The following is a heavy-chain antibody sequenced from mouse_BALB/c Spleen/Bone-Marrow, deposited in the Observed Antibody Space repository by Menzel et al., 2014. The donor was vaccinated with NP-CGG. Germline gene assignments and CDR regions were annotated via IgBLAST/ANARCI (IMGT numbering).Heavy chain of an antibody. CDR2: IRNKANGYTT. CDR1: GFTFTDYY. D-gene: IGHD4-1*01. Sequence: EVQGVESGGGLVQPGGSLRLSCATSGFTFTDYYMSWVRQPPGKALEWLGFIRNKANGYTTEYSASVKGRFTISRDNSQSILHLQMNPLRAEDRSTYYRARDCGNHVRFSYLGQGTLVTVSA. CDR3: ARDCGNHVRFSY. J-gene: IGHJ3*01. V-gene: IGHV7-3*02.